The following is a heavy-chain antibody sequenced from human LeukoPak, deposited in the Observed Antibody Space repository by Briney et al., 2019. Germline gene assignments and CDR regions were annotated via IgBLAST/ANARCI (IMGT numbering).Heavy chain of an antibody. Sequence: SVKVSCKASGGTFSSYAVSWVRQAPGQGLEWMGRIIPILGIANYAQKFQGRVTITADKSTSTAYMELSSLRSEDTAVYHCARVREGCSSTSCYYYFDYWGQGTLVTVSS. D-gene: IGHD2-2*01. V-gene: IGHV1-69*04. CDR1: GGTFSSYA. CDR3: ARVREGCSSTSCYYYFDY. J-gene: IGHJ4*02. CDR2: IIPILGIA.